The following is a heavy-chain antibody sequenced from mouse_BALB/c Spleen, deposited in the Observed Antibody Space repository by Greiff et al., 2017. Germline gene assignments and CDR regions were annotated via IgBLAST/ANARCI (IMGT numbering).Heavy chain of an antibody. CDR3: AIEGTAIVARYWYFDV. CDR2: INPSNGRT. D-gene: IGHD1-1*01. CDR1: GYTFTSYW. Sequence: QVQLQQPGAELVKPGASVKMSCKASGYTFTSYWMHWVKQRPGQGLEWIGDINPSNGRTNYNEKFKSKATLTVDKSSSTAYMQLSSLTSEDSAVYYCAIEGTAIVARYWYFDVWGAGTTVTVSA. J-gene: IGHJ1*01. V-gene: IGHV1S81*02.